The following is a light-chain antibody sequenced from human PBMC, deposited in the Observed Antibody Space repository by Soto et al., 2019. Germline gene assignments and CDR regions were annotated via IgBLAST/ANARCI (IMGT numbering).Light chain of an antibody. CDR2: DAS. V-gene: IGKV3-11*01. CDR1: QGVSSY. Sequence: EIVLTQSPATLSLSPGERATFSCRASQGVSSYLAWYQQKPGQAPRLLIYDASNRATGIPARFSGSGSGTDFTLTISSLEPEDFAVYYCQQRSNWGFGQGTRLEIK. CDR3: QQRSNWG. J-gene: IGKJ5*01.